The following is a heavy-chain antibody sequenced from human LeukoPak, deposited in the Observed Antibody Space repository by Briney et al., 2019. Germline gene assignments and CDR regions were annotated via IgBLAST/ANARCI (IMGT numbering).Heavy chain of an antibody. CDR3: ARADYGDYVTNY. D-gene: IGHD4-17*01. CDR2: IYFSGST. V-gene: IGHV4-59*01. J-gene: IGHJ4*02. Sequence: KASETLSLTCTVSGGSIGSYYWSWIRQPPGKGLEWIGYIYFSGSTNYNPSLKSRVTISVDTSKNQFSLKLSSVTAADTAVYYCARADYGDYVTNYWGQGTLVTVSS. CDR1: GGSIGSYY.